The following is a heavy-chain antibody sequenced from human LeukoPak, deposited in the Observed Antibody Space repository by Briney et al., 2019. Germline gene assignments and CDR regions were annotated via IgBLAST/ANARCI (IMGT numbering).Heavy chain of an antibody. CDR2: ISSSGSTI. J-gene: IGHJ4*02. D-gene: IGHD5-24*01. Sequence: GGSLRLSCAASGFTFSSYEMHWVRQAPGKGLEWVSYISSSGSTIYYADSVKGRFTISRDNAKNSLYLQMNSLRAEDTAVYYCARNFRDGYNNSFDYWGQGTLVTVSS. CDR1: GFTFSSYE. CDR3: ARNFRDGYNNSFDY. V-gene: IGHV3-48*03.